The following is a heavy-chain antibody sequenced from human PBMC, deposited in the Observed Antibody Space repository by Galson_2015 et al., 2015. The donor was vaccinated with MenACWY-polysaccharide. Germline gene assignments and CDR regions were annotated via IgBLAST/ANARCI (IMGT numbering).Heavy chain of an antibody. CDR3: ARGRAYCISTTCSYYMDV. J-gene: IGHJ6*03. V-gene: IGHV4-34*01. D-gene: IGHD2-2*01. CDR2: INHSGST. Sequence: LSLTCTVSGGSVTSHYWSWIRQPPGKGLEWIGEINHSGSTKYNPSLKSRVTISEDTSKNQFSLQLSSVTAADTAVYFCARGRAYCISTTCSYYMDVWGKGTTVTVSS. CDR1: GGSVTSHY.